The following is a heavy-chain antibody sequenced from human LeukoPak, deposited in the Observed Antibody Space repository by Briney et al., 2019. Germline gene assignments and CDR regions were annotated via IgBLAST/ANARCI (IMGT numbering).Heavy chain of an antibody. CDR1: GGSISSYY. CDR3: ARGDGFWSGSIWYGMEA. Sequence: PSETLSLTCTVSGGSISSYYWSWIRQPPGKGLEWIGYIYYSGSTNYNPSLKSRVTISEDTSKNQFSLKLSSVTAADTAVYYCARGDGFWSGSIWYGMEAWGQGTTVTVSS. J-gene: IGHJ6*02. D-gene: IGHD3-3*01. V-gene: IGHV4-59*08. CDR2: IYYSGST.